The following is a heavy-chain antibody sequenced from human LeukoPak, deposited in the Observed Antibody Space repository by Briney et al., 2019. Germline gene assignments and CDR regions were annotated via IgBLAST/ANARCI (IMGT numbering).Heavy chain of an antibody. D-gene: IGHD3-22*01. CDR2: FYISGST. V-gene: IGHV4-4*07. CDR3: ARVTEYYYDSSGYYYYYYMDV. CDR1: GGSLSIYY. Sequence: SETLSLTCTVSGGSLSIYYWSWIRQPAGKGLEWIARFYISGSTNYNPSLKGRVTISVDTSKNQFSLKLSSVTAADTAVYYCARVTEYYYDSSGYYYYYYMDVWGKGTTVTVSS. J-gene: IGHJ6*03.